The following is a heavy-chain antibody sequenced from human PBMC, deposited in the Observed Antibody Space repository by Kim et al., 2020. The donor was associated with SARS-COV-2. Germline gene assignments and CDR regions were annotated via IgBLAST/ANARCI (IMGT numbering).Heavy chain of an antibody. Sequence: GESLKISCKGSGYSFTSYWIGWVRQMPGKGLEWMGIIYPGDSDTRYSPSFQGQVTISADKSINTAYLQWSSLKASDTAMYYCARRYSQYYDSSGYYLEAYAFDIWGQGTMVTVSS. CDR2: IYPGDSDT. D-gene: IGHD3-22*01. CDR1: GYSFTSYW. CDR3: ARRYSQYYDSSGYYLEAYAFDI. V-gene: IGHV5-51*01. J-gene: IGHJ3*02.